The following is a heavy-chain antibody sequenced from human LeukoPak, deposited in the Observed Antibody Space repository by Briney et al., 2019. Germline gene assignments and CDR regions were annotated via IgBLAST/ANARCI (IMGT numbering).Heavy chain of an antibody. J-gene: IGHJ4*02. V-gene: IGHV3-21*01. Sequence: GGSLRLSCAASGFTFNTYTMNWVRQAPGKGLEWVSCISSGSTYIYYADSVKGRFTISRDNAKNSLYLQMNSVRVEDTAVYYCTRTSGSGSDWGQGTLVTVSS. CDR2: ISSGSTYI. D-gene: IGHD3-10*01. CDR1: GFTFNTYT. CDR3: TRTSGSGSD.